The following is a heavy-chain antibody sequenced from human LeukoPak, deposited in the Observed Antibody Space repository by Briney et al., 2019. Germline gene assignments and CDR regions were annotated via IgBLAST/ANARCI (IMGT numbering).Heavy chain of an antibody. CDR1: GYIFTTYY. Sequence: AASVKVSCTASGYIFTTYYMHWLRQAPGQGPEWMGIINPRGGSTDYAQKFQGRVTMTSDTSTSTVYMELKSLRSEDTAVYYCASTLTYYYDSIPFDYWGQGTLVTVSS. CDR3: ASTLTYYYDSIPFDY. J-gene: IGHJ4*02. D-gene: IGHD3-22*01. CDR2: INPRGGST. V-gene: IGHV1-46*01.